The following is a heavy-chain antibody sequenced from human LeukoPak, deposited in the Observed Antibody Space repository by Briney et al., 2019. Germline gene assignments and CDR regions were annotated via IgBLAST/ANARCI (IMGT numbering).Heavy chain of an antibody. V-gene: IGHV4-59*12. J-gene: IGHJ4*02. CDR1: GGSISSYY. D-gene: IGHD4-23*01. Sequence: SETLSLTCTVSGGSISSYYWSCIRQSPGKGLEWIGNIFYSGSPNYNPSLKSRVTVSFDTSKNQFSLQLNSVTPEDTAVYYCARGLAPTGGNSACFDYWAQGTLVTVSS. CDR2: IFYSGSP. CDR3: ARGLAPTGGNSACFDY.